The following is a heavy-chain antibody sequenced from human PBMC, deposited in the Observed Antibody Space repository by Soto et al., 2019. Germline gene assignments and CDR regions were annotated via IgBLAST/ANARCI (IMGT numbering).Heavy chain of an antibody. V-gene: IGHV1-2*04. D-gene: IGHD3-10*01. J-gene: IGHJ3*02. CDR3: ARDGADGAQVVDHDAFDI. CDR1: GYTFTGYY. CDR2: INPNSGGT. Sequence: QVQLVQSGAEVKKPGASVKVSCKASGYTFTGYYMHWVRQAPGQGLEWMGWINPNSGGTNYAQKFQGWVTMTRDTSISTAYMELSRLRSDDTAVYYCARDGADGAQVVDHDAFDIWGQGTMVTVSS.